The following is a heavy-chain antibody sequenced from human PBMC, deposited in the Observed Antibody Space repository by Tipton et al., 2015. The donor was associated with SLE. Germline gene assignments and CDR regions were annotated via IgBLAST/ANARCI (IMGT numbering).Heavy chain of an antibody. Sequence: QLVQSGAEVKKPGSSVKVSCKASGGTFSSYAISWVRQAPGQGLEWMGGIIPIFGTANYAQKFQGRVTITADESTSTAYMGLSSLRSEDTAAYYGASPKKGPEAFDIWGQGTMVTVSS. V-gene: IGHV1-69*01. J-gene: IGHJ3*02. CDR3: ASPKKGPEAFDI. CDR1: GGTFSSYA. CDR2: IIPIFGTA.